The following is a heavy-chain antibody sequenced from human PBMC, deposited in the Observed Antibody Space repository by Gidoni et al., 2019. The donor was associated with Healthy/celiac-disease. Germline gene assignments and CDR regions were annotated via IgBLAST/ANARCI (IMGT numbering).Heavy chain of an antibody. CDR3: ARHMGIDTAMDARYDMDV. V-gene: IGHV5-10-1*03. CDR2: IGPSDAYT. J-gene: IGHJ6*03. CDR1: GYSLTSYW. Sequence: DVQLVQSGAEVKKRGESLRISCKGSGYSLTSYWISWVRQMPGKGLEWMGRIGPSDAYTNNSPSYQGHVTISADKSISTAYLQWSSLKASDTAMYYCARHMGIDTAMDARYDMDVWGKGTTVTVSS. D-gene: IGHD5-18*01.